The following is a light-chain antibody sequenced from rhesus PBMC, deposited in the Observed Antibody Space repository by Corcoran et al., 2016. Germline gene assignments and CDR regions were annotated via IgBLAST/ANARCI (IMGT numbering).Light chain of an antibody. Sequence: DIQMTQSPSSLSASVGDRVTITCRASQDISTWLAWYQQKPGKAPKHLIYKASSLQSGVPSRVSGAGSGTEFSLTITSLQPEDFATFHCQQYNSVPYSFGQGTKVEIK. CDR2: KAS. V-gene: IGKV1-21*01. CDR3: QQYNSVPYS. J-gene: IGKJ2*01. CDR1: QDISTW.